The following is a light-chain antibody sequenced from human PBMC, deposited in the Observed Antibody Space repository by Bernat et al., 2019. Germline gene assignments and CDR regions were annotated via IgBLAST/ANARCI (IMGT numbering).Light chain of an antibody. CDR3: QQHADSPSP. V-gene: IGKV3-20*01. Sequence: EIVLTQSPGTLSLSPGERATLSCRASQTLSRRSLFWYQHKPGQAPRLLIYGASSRATGIPDRFSGSGSGTDFTLTISRLEPEDFAVYYCQQHADSPSPFGRGTRVDIK. CDR1: QTLSRRS. J-gene: IGKJ2*01. CDR2: GAS.